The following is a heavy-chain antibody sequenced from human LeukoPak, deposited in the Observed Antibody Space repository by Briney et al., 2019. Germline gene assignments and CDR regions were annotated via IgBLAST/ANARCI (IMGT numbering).Heavy chain of an antibody. Sequence: GGSLRLSCAASGFTFSSYWMSWVRQAPGKGLEWVAVISYDGSNKYYADSVKGRFTISRDNSKNTLYLQMNSLRAEDTAVYYCAKDGGSGWVFDYWGQGTLVTVSS. D-gene: IGHD6-19*01. J-gene: IGHJ4*02. CDR2: ISYDGSNK. V-gene: IGHV3-30*18. CDR1: GFTFSSYW. CDR3: AKDGGSGWVFDY.